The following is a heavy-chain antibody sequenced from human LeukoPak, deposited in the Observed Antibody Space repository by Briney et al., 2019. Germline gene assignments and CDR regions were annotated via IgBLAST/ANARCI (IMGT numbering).Heavy chain of an antibody. CDR1: EFMFSSFW. V-gene: IGHV3-7*03. Sequence: PGGSLRLSCAASEFMFSSFWMSWVRQAPGKGLEWVANIKSDGSQKYYVDSVEGRFTISRDNAKNSLYLQMDSLRVDDTAVYYCTRVFGGYDVSDYWGQGILVTVSS. J-gene: IGHJ4*02. CDR3: TRVFGGYDVSDY. D-gene: IGHD3-3*01. CDR2: IKSDGSQK.